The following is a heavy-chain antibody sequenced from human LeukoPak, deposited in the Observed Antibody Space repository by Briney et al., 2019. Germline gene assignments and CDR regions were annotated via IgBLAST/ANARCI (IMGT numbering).Heavy chain of an antibody. CDR1: GFTFSSYA. CDR2: ISGSGSST. Sequence: GGSLRLSCADSGFTFSSYAMSWVRQAPGKGLEWVSAISGSGSSTYYADSVKGRFTISRDNSKNTLYLQMNSLRAEDTAVYYCAKDVELERGYFDYWGQGTLVTVSS. V-gene: IGHV3-23*01. D-gene: IGHD1-1*01. CDR3: AKDVELERGYFDY. J-gene: IGHJ4*02.